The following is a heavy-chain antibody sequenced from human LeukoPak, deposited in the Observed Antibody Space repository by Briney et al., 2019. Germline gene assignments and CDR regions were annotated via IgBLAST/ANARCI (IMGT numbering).Heavy chain of an antibody. CDR3: ARGMQPGIAVAGFDY. CDR2: IYYSGST. J-gene: IGHJ4*02. Sequence: SETLSLTCAVYGGSFSGYYWSWIRQHPGKGLEWIGYIYYSGSTYYNPSLKSRVTISVDTSKNQFSLKLSSVTAADTAVYYCARGMQPGIAVAGFDYWGQGTLVTVSS. D-gene: IGHD6-19*01. V-gene: IGHV4-31*11. CDR1: GGSFSGYY.